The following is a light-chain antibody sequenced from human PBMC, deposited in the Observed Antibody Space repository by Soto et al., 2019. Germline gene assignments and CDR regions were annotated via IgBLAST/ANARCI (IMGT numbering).Light chain of an antibody. V-gene: IGLV2-14*03. CDR2: EVS. J-gene: IGLJ1*01. CDR1: SSDVGAYDY. Sequence: QSALTQPASVSGSPGQSITISCTGTSSDVGAYDYVSWYQQHPDKAPKLMIYEVSNRPSGVSDRFSGSKSVNTATLTISGLQAEDEADYCCSSYTSSSTRVFGTGTKLTVL. CDR3: SSYTSSSTRV.